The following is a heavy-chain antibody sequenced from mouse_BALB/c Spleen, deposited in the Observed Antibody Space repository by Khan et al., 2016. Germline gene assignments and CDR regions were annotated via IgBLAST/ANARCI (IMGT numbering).Heavy chain of an antibody. V-gene: IGHV1-7*01. D-gene: IGHD1-1*01. CDR2: INPSTGYS. J-gene: IGHJ3*01. CDR1: GYTFTSYW. Sequence: VQLQESGAELAKPGASVKMSCKASGYTFTSYWMHWVKQRPGQGLEWIGYINPSTGYSEYNQKFKDKATLTADKSSSTAYMQLSSLTSEHSAVYYCSCHGSCSGCFAYWGQGTLVTVSA. CDR3: SCHGSCSGCFAY.